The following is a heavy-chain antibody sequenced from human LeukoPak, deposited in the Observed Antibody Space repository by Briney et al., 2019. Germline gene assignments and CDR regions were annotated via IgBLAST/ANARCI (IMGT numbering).Heavy chain of an antibody. Sequence: PSETLSLTCTVSGGSISSSSYYRGWIRQPPGKGLEWIGSIYYSGSTYYNPSLKSRVTISVDTSKNQFSLKLSSVTAADTAVYYCARLRYGRYFDYWGQGTLVTVSS. J-gene: IGHJ4*02. CDR1: GGSISSSSYY. V-gene: IGHV4-39*01. CDR3: ARLRYGRYFDY. CDR2: IYYSGST. D-gene: IGHD5-18*01.